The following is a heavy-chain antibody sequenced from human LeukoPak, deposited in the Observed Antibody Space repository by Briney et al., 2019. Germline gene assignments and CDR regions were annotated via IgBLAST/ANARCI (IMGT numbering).Heavy chain of an antibody. Sequence: ASVKVSCKVSGYTLTELPMHWVRQAPGKGLEWMGGFDPEDGETIYAQKFQGRVTMTEDTSTDTAYMELSSLRSEDTAVYYCARELLEWKGLDYWGQGTLVTVSS. J-gene: IGHJ4*02. D-gene: IGHD3-3*01. CDR3: ARELLEWKGLDY. CDR2: FDPEDGET. V-gene: IGHV1-24*01. CDR1: GYTLTELP.